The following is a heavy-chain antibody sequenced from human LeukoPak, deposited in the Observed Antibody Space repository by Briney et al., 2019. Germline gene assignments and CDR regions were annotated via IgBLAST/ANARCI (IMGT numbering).Heavy chain of an antibody. CDR3: ARGQTLTF. V-gene: IGHV3-23*01. CDR2: ISGSGGST. Sequence: GGSLRLSCAASGFTFSSYAMSWVRQAPGKGLEWVSAISGSGGSTYYADSVKGRFTISRDNAKNALYLQMNSLRAEDTGVYFCARGQTLTFWGQGTLVTASS. J-gene: IGHJ4*02. CDR1: GFTFSSYA.